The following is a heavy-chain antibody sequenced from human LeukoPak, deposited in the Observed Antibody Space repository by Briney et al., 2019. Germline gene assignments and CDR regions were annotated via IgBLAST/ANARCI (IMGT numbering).Heavy chain of an antibody. CDR1: GYTLTELS. J-gene: IGHJ4*02. CDR3: ATMPPGTAYYYDSSGYYYVFDY. V-gene: IGHV1-24*01. D-gene: IGHD3-22*01. CDR2: FDPEDGET. Sequence: ASVKVSCKVSGYTLTELSMHWVRQAPGKGLEWMGGFDPEDGETIYAQKFQGRVTMTEDPSTDTAYMELSSLRSEDTAVYYCATMPPGTAYYYDSSGYYYVFDYWGQGTLVTVSS.